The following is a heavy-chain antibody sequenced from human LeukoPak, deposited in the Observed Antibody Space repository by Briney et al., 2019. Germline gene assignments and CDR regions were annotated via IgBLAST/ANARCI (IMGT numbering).Heavy chain of an antibody. CDR3: ARDRYYYGSSGDYGELDYYYYYMDV. Sequence: ASETLSLTCTVSGGSISSHYWSWIRQPPGKGLEWIGYIYYSGSTNYNPSLKSRVTISVDTSKNQFSLKLSSVTAADTAVYYCARDRYYYGSSGDYGELDYYYYYMDVWGKGTTVTVSS. CDR1: GGSISSHY. D-gene: IGHD3-22*01. CDR2: IYYSGST. J-gene: IGHJ6*03. V-gene: IGHV4-59*11.